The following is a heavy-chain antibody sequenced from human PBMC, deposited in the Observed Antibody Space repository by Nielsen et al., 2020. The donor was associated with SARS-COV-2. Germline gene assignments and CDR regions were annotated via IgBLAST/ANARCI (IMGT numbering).Heavy chain of an antibody. D-gene: IGHD5-24*01. J-gene: IGHJ4*02. CDR3: VRIDMATISVDY. V-gene: IGHV4-61*01. CDR2: IFYRGST. CDR1: GCSIITVSHY. Sequence: SETLSLTCIVSGCSIITVSHYWSWLLQPPWKGLLWFLYIFYRGSTNYKPSLKSRVTISVDTSKNQFSLKVNSVTAADTAVYYCVRIDMATISVDYWGRGTLVTVSS.